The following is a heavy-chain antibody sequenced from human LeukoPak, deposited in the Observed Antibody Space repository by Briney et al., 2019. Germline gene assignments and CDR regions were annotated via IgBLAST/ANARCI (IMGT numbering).Heavy chain of an antibody. CDR1: GGSISSGDYY. D-gene: IGHD5-12*01. Sequence: PSETLSLTCTVSGGSISSGDYYWSWIRQPPGKGLEWIGYIYYSGSTYYNPSLKSRVTISVDTSKNQFSLKLSSVTAADTAMYYCARVISRHVHPYSGYDLDDYWGQGTLVTVSS. CDR3: ARVISRHVHPYSGYDLDDY. V-gene: IGHV4-30-4*01. J-gene: IGHJ4*02. CDR2: IYYSGST.